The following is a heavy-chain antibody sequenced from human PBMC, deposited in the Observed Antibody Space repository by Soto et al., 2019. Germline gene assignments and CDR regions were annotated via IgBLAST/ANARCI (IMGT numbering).Heavy chain of an antibody. CDR1: EFTISSNW. D-gene: IGHD2-15*01. J-gene: IGHJ6*02. CDR2: INSEGSST. V-gene: IGHV3-74*01. Sequence: GRSLKLSCAATEFTISSNWLHWVPQATGKGLVWVSRINSEGSSTSYADSVKGRFTISRDNAKNTLYLQMSSLRAEDTAVYYCARAGYCSSGSCPHYYYGMDVWGQGT. CDR3: ARAGYCSSGSCPHYYYGMDV.